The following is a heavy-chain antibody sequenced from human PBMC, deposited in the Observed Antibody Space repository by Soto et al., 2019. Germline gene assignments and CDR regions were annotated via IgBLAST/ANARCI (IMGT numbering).Heavy chain of an antibody. J-gene: IGHJ6*02. CDR1: GFTFSDYY. CDR3: ARSYSSSWPYYYYYGMDV. V-gene: IGHV3-11*01. Sequence: GGSLRLSCAASGFTFSDYYMSWIRQAPGKGLEWVSYISSSGSTIYYADSVKGRFTISRDNAKNSLYLQMNSLRAEDTAVYYCARSYSSSWPYYYYYGMDVWGQGTTVTVSS. D-gene: IGHD6-13*01. CDR2: ISSSGSTI.